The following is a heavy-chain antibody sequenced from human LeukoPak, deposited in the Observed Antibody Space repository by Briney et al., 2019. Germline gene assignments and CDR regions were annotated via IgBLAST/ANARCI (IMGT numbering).Heavy chain of an antibody. CDR1: GFTFSTYS. J-gene: IGHJ4*02. V-gene: IGHV3-48*01. CDR3: ARDRDSFDY. Sequence: GGSLRLSCAASGFTFSTYSMNWVRQAPGKGLEWVSYISSSSVTIYYADSVKGRFTISRDNAKDSLYLQMNSLRAEDTAVYYCARDRDSFDYWGQGTLVTVSS. CDR2: ISSSSVTI.